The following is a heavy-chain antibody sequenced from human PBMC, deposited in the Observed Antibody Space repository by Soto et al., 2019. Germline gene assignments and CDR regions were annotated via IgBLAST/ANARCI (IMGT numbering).Heavy chain of an antibody. J-gene: IGHJ6*02. CDR2: IKQDGTEK. D-gene: IGHD1-26*01. Sequence: EVQLVESGGGLVQPGGSLRLSCAASGFTFSTYWMSWVRRTPGKGLEWVANIKQDGTEKYYVDSVRGRLTVSRDNAKSSLYLQMNSLRVEDTAVYYCTTSPHRDSERVFVWAQGTTVPVSS. V-gene: IGHV3-7*01. CDR1: GFTFSTYW. CDR3: TTSPHRDSERVFV.